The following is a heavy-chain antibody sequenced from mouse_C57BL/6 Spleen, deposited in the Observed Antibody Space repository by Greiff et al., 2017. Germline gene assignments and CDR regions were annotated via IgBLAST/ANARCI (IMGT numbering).Heavy chain of an antibody. J-gene: IGHJ3*01. CDR3: ARSGDYGWFAY. D-gene: IGHD2-4*01. CDR2: IYPSDSET. Sequence: QVQLQQPGAELVRPGSSVKLSCKASGYTFTSYWMDWVKQRPGQVLEWIGNIYPSDSETHYNQKFKDKATLTVDKSSSTAYMQLSSLTSEDSAVYYCARSGDYGWFAYWGQGTLVTVSA. CDR1: GYTFTSYW. V-gene: IGHV1-61*01.